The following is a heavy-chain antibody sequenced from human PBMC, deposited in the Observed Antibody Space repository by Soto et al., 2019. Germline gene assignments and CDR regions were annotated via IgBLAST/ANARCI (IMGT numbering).Heavy chain of an antibody. J-gene: IGHJ6*02. D-gene: IGHD3-9*01. CDR2: INHSGST. Sequence: SQTLSLTCAVYGGSFSGYYWSWIRQPPGKGLEWIGEINHSGSTNYSPSFQGHVTISADKSISTAYLQWSSLKASDTAMYYCARLRSGLRYFDWSGHAYYYGMDVWGQGTTVTVSS. V-gene: IGHV4-34*01. CDR1: GGSFSGYY. CDR3: ARLRSGLRYFDWSGHAYYYGMDV.